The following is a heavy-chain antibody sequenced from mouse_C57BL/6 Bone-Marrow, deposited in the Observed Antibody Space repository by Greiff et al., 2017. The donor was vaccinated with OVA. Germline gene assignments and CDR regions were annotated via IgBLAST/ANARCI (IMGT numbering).Heavy chain of an antibody. CDR2: IDPSDSYT. V-gene: IGHV1-69*01. Sequence: QVQLQQPGAELVMPGASVKLSCKASGYTFTGYWMHWVKQRPGQGLEWIGEIDPSDSYTNYNQKFKGKSTLTVDKSSSTAYMQLSSLTSEDSAVYYCARNYDSFDYWGQGTTLTVSS. J-gene: IGHJ2*01. D-gene: IGHD2-4*01. CDR3: ARNYDSFDY. CDR1: GYTFTGYW.